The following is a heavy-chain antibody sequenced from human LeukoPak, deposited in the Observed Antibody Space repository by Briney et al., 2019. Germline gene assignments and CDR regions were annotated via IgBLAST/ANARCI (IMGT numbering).Heavy chain of an antibody. Sequence: TGGSLRLSCAASGFTFNIYAMSWVRQAPGKGLEWVAVIWYDGSNKYYADSVKGRFTISRDNSKNTLYLQMNSLRAEDTAVYYCARVSDYSNYFDYWGQGTLVTVSS. CDR3: ARVSDYSNYFDY. J-gene: IGHJ4*02. CDR1: GFTFNIYA. V-gene: IGHV3-33*08. D-gene: IGHD4-11*01. CDR2: IWYDGSNK.